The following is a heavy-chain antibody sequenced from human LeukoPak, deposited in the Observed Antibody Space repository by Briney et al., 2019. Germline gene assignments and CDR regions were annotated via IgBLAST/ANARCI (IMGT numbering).Heavy chain of an antibody. CDR3: GASRQYVGAFDI. CDR2: ISSSSSTI. J-gene: IGHJ3*02. CDR1: GFTFSSYE. D-gene: IGHD3-16*01. V-gene: IGHV3-48*03. Sequence: PGRSLRLSCAASGFTFSSYELYWVRQAPGKGLEWISYISSSSSTIKYADSVRGRFTISRADARESLFLQMNSLRAEDTAIYYCGASRQYVGAFDIWGQGTLVTVSS.